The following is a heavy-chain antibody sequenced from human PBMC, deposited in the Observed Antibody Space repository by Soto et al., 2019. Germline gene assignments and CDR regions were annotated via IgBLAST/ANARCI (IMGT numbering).Heavy chain of an antibody. D-gene: IGHD2-15*01. CDR1: GGMFSSYG. Sequence: QVQLVQSGAEVKKPGSSVKVSCKASGGMFSSYGISWVRQAPGQGLEWMGGVIPIFGTADYAQKFQGGVTITADESTSTAYMELSSLRSEDTALYYCARDKLYCSGGTCYSYYFDYWGQGTLVTVSS. V-gene: IGHV1-69*01. J-gene: IGHJ4*02. CDR2: VIPIFGTA. CDR3: ARDKLYCSGGTCYSYYFDY.